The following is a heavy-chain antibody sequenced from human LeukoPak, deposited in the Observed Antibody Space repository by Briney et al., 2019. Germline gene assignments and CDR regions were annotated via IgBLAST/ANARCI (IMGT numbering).Heavy chain of an antibody. J-gene: IGHJ4*02. CDR2: ISSNGGST. V-gene: IGHV3-64D*08. CDR3: VRDRPLDH. CDR1: GFTFSTYV. D-gene: IGHD2-15*01. Sequence: GGSLRLSCSASGFTFSTYVMRWVRQAPGKGLEYVSGISSNGGSTYSADSVKGRFTISRDNSKNTLYLQMSSLRVEDTAVYYCVRDRPLDHWGQGTLSPSPQ.